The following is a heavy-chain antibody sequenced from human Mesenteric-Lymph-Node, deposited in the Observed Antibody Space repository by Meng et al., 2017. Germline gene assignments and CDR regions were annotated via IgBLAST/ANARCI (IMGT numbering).Heavy chain of an antibody. CDR2: IWYDGSNK. V-gene: IGHV3-33*08. CDR1: GFIFSSYN. Sequence: GESLKISCAASGFIFSSYNMNWVRQAPGKGLEWVAVIWYDGSNKYYADSVKGRFTISRDNSKNTLYLQMNSLRAEDTAVYYCARHRNDYGDFIDYWGQGTLVTVSS. D-gene: IGHD4-17*01. J-gene: IGHJ4*02. CDR3: ARHRNDYGDFIDY.